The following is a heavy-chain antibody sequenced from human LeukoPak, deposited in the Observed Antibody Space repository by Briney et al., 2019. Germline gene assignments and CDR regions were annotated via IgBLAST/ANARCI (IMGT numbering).Heavy chain of an antibody. CDR1: GFTVSSKY. V-gene: IGHV3-53*01. CDR2: IYDGGST. Sequence: GGSLRLSCAASGFTVSSKYISWVRLAPGKGLEWVSVIYDGGSTYYADSVKGRFTISGDNSKNTVYLQMNSLRAEDTAVYYCARGYYDTLTGDYYFDYWGQGTLVTVSS. D-gene: IGHD3-9*01. CDR3: ARGYYDTLTGDYYFDY. J-gene: IGHJ4*02.